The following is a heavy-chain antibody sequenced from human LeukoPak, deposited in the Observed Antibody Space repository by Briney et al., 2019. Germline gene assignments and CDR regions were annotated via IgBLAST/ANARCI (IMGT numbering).Heavy chain of an antibody. CDR1: GGTFSSYA. V-gene: IGHV1-69*06. Sequence: SVKVSCKASGGTFSSYAISWVRQAPGQGLEWMGGIIPIFGTANYAQKFQGRVTITADKSTSTAYMELSSLRSEDTAVYYCARASGGDTMIVVVTNFDYWGQGTLVTVSS. CDR2: IIPIFGTA. J-gene: IGHJ4*02. CDR3: ARASGGDTMIVVVTNFDY. D-gene: IGHD3-22*01.